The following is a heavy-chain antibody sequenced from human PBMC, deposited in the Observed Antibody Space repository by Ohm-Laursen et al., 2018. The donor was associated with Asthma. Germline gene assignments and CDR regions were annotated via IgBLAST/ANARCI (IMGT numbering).Heavy chain of an antibody. CDR2: ISTASSFI. CDR1: GFTFSNYW. V-gene: IGHV3-21*01. J-gene: IGHJ1*01. CDR3: ARIGPEWELPGREYSLHH. D-gene: IGHD1-26*01. Sequence: SLRLSCAASGFTFSNYWMSWVRQIPGKGLEWVASISTASSFIYYADSVRGRFTTSRDNARNSVYLQMNSLRAEDTALYYCARIGPEWELPGREYSLHHWGEGTLVTVSS.